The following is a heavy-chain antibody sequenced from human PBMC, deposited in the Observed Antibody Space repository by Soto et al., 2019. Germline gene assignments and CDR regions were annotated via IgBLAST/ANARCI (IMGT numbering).Heavy chain of an antibody. Sequence: ASVKVSCKASGNTFTIYYMQWVRQAPGQGLEWMGMINPSGGGTSCAQQFQGRVTMTRDTSTSTVYMELSSLRSEDTAVYYCARERGNDAFDIWGQGTMVTVSS. V-gene: IGHV1-46*01. J-gene: IGHJ3*02. CDR3: ARERGNDAFDI. CDR1: GNTFTIYY. CDR2: INPSGGGT.